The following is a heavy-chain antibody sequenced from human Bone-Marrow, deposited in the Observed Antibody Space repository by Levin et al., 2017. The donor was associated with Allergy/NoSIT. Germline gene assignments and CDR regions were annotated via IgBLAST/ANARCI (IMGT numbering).Heavy chain of an antibody. V-gene: IGHV4-59*01. D-gene: IGHD3-22*01. J-gene: IGHJ4*02. CDR2: IYYTGNT. Sequence: PGGSLRLSCTVSGGSISSYFWSWIRQPPGKGLEWIGYIYYTGNTNYNPSLKSRVTMSVDTSKNQFSLNLTSVTATNTAVYYCARGPYYYDVDWGQGTLVTVSS. CDR1: GGSISSYF. CDR3: ARGPYYYDVD.